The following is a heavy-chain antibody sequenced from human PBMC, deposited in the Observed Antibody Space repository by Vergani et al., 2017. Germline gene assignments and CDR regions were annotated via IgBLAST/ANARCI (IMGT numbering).Heavy chain of an antibody. CDR1: GGTFSSYA. D-gene: IGHD2-21*02. V-gene: IGHV1-69*18. CDR2: IIPIFGTA. J-gene: IGHJ4*02. Sequence: QVQLVQSGAEVKKPGSSVKVSCKASGGTFSSYAISWVRQAPGQGLEWMGRIIPIFGTANYAQKFQGRVTITADESTSTAYMELSSLRSEDTAVYYCARAEWRGTYCGGDCYSRFDYWGQGTLVSVSS. CDR3: ARAEWRGTYCGGDCYSRFDY.